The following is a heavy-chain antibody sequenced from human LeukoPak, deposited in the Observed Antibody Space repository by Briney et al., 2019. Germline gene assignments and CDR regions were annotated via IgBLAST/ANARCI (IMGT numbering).Heavy chain of an antibody. CDR2: IYYSGSI. Sequence: PSETLSLTCTVSGYSISSSNWWGWIRQPPGKGLEWIGYIYYSGSIYYNPSLKSRVTMSVDTSKNQFSLKLSSVTAVDTAVYYCAKSAGSSWEIDYWGQGTLVTVSS. V-gene: IGHV4-28*05. D-gene: IGHD6-13*01. CDR1: GYSISSSNW. J-gene: IGHJ4*02. CDR3: AKSAGSSWEIDY.